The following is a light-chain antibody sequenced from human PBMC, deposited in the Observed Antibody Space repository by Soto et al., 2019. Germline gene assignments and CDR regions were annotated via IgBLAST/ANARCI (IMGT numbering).Light chain of an antibody. CDR2: DES. Sequence: VLTQSPGTLSLSPGDSATLSCRASQTVRNNYLAWYQQKTGQAPRLLIYDESSRATGIPDRFSGGGSGTDLNLTISRLEPEDFAVYYCQKFSSYPLTCGGGTKVDIK. CDR1: QTVRNNY. V-gene: IGKV3-20*01. CDR3: QKFSSYPLT. J-gene: IGKJ4*01.